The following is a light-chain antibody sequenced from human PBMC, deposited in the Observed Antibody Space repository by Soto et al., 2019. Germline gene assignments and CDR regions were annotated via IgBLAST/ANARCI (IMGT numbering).Light chain of an antibody. Sequence: QSALTQTRSVSGTPGQSVTISCTGTSSDVGGYNSVSWYQHHPGKAPKLMIYDVSKRPSGVPDRFSGSKSGNTASLTISGLQAEDEADYYCCSYAGSYTLYVFGTGTKVTVL. CDR1: SSDVGGYNS. CDR3: CSYAGSYTLYV. V-gene: IGLV2-11*01. J-gene: IGLJ1*01. CDR2: DVS.